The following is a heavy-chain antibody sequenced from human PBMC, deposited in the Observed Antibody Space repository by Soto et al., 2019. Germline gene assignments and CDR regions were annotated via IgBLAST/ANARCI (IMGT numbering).Heavy chain of an antibody. Sequence: QVQLVESGGGVVQPGRSLRLSCAASGFTFRSYGMHWVRQAPGKGLEWVAVISHDGSNKYYADSVKGRFTISRENSKNTLYLQMNSLRAEDTAVYYCANPQSGSYHPYYYCLDVWVQGTTVTVSS. CDR1: GFTFRSYG. J-gene: IGHJ6*02. CDR2: ISHDGSNK. V-gene: IGHV3-30*18. D-gene: IGHD1-26*01. CDR3: ANPQSGSYHPYYYCLDV.